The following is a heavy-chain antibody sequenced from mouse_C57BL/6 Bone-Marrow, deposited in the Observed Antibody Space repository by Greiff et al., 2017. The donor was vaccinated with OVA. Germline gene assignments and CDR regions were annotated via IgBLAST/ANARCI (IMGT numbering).Heavy chain of an antibody. D-gene: IGHD2-3*01. J-gene: IGHJ4*01. CDR1: GYTFTDYY. CDR3: ARKVTTGAMDY. CDR2: INPYNGGT. V-gene: IGHV1-19*01. Sequence: VQLKQSGPVLVKPGASVKMSCKASGYTFTDYYMNWVKQSHGKSLEWIGVINPYNGGTSYNQKFKGKATLTVDKSSSTAYMELNSLTSEYSAVYYCARKVTTGAMDYWGQGTSVTVSS.